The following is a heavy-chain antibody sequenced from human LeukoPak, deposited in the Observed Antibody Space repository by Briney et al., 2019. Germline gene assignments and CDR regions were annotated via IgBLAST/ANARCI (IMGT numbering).Heavy chain of an antibody. CDR1: GGSFSGYY. Sequence: SETLSLTCAVYGGSFSGYYWSWIRQPPGKGLEWIGEINHSGSTNYNPSLKSRVTISVDTSENQFSLKLSSVTAADTAVYYCARGVRYSGSYDYWGQGTLVTVSS. J-gene: IGHJ4*02. CDR3: ARGVRYSGSYDY. CDR2: INHSGST. V-gene: IGHV4-34*01. D-gene: IGHD1-26*01.